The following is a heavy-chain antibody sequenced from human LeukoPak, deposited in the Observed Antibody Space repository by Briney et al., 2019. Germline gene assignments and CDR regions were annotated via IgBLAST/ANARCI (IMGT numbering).Heavy chain of an antibody. CDR1: GFTFSSYG. D-gene: IGHD6-25*01. V-gene: IGHV3-33*01. Sequence: GGSLRLSCAASGFTFSSYGMHWVRQAPGKGLEWVAVIWYDGSNKYYADSVKSRFTISRDNSQNTLYLQMNSLRAEDTAVYYCAREAALDYWGQGTLVTVSS. CDR2: IWYDGSNK. CDR3: AREAALDY. J-gene: IGHJ4*02.